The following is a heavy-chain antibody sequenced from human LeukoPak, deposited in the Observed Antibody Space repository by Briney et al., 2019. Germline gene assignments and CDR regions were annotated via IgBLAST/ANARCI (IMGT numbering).Heavy chain of an antibody. Sequence: PGGSLRLSCEASGFSFSAAWMTWVRQAPGKGLEWVATIKNDGSDKYYVDSVKGRFTLSRDNSKNTLYLQMNSLRAEDTAVYYCAKDHYYDSSGYYWTPWGQGTLVTVSS. CDR3: AKDHYYDSSGYYWTP. V-gene: IGHV3-7*01. J-gene: IGHJ5*02. D-gene: IGHD3-22*01. CDR1: GFSFSAAW. CDR2: IKNDGSDK.